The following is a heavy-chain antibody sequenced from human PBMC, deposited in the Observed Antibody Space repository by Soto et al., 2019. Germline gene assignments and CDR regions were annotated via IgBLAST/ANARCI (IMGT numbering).Heavy chain of an antibody. J-gene: IGHJ4*02. CDR3: ARDRGEGDILTGYFDY. Sequence: SVKVSCKASGGTFSSYAISWVRQAPGQGLEWMGGIIPIFGTANYAQKFQGRVTITADESTSTAYMELSSLRSEDTAVYYCARDRGEGDILTGYFDYWGQGTLVTVSS. D-gene: IGHD3-9*01. CDR2: IIPIFGTA. CDR1: GGTFSSYA. V-gene: IGHV1-69*13.